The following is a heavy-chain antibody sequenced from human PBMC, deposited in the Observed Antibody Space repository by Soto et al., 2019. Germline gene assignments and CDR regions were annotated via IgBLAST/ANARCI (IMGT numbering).Heavy chain of an antibody. D-gene: IGHD5-12*01. J-gene: IGHJ5*02. CDR3: AKDGGADGYFGNWLDP. Sequence: QVQLVQSGAEVKKPGSSVKVSCKASGGTFSNYAITWVRQAPGQGLEWVTRIIPIFGTTNVAQKFQGRVTVTPNESTTTAYMELSGLRSDDTAVDYGAKDGGADGYFGNWLDPWGQGTQVTVSS. CDR2: IIPIFGTT. CDR1: GGTFSNYA. V-gene: IGHV1-69*15.